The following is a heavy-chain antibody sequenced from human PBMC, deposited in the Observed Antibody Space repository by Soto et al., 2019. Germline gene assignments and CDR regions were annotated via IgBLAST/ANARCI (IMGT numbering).Heavy chain of an antibody. CDR3: ARRGDIAVAGTGDAFDI. V-gene: IGHV5-51*01. J-gene: IGHJ3*02. D-gene: IGHD6-19*01. CDR2: IYPGDSDT. Sequence: GESLKISCKGSGYSFTSYWIGWVRQMPGKGLEWMGIIYPGDSDTRYSPSFQGQVTISADKSISTAYLQWSSLKASDTAMYYCARRGDIAVAGTGDAFDIWGQGTMVTVSS. CDR1: GYSFTSYW.